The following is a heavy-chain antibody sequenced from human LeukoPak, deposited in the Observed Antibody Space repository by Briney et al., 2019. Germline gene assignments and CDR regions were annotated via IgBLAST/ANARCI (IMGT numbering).Heavy chain of an antibody. V-gene: IGHV4-34*01. Sequence: PSETLSLTCAVYGGSFSGYYWSWIRQPPGKGLEWIGEINHSGSTNYNPSLKSRVTTSVDTSKNQFSLKLSSLTAADTAVYYCARTNNVFYYFDYWGQGTLVTV. D-gene: IGHD1/OR15-1a*01. CDR2: INHSGST. CDR1: GGSFSGYY. CDR3: ARTNNVFYYFDY. J-gene: IGHJ4*02.